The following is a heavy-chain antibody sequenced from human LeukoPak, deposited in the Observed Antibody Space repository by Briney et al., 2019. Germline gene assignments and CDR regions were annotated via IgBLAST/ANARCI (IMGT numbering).Heavy chain of an antibody. V-gene: IGHV5-51*01. D-gene: IGHD4-11*01. CDR2: IYPGESDT. CDR3: ARLSVGIQFPGDY. Sequence: GEPLKISCKGSGYRFTSYWIGWGRRMPGKGLGWMGIIYPGESDTRYSPSFQGQVTISADKSISTAYLQWSSLKASDTAMYYCARLSVGIQFPGDYWGQGTLVTVSS. CDR1: GYRFTSYW. J-gene: IGHJ4*02.